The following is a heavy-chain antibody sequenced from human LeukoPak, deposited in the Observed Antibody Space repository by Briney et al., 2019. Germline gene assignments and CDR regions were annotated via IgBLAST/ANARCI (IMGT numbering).Heavy chain of an antibody. Sequence: ASVKVSCKASGYTFTDYYMHWVRQAPGQGLEWMGWINPKSGDTNYAQKFQGSVTMTGDTSITTAYMELSRLTSDDTAVYFCARDYYGSGSFSGHWGQGTLVTASS. CDR2: INPKSGDT. V-gene: IGHV1-2*02. CDR1: GYTFTDYY. J-gene: IGHJ4*02. D-gene: IGHD3-10*01. CDR3: ARDYYGSGSFSGH.